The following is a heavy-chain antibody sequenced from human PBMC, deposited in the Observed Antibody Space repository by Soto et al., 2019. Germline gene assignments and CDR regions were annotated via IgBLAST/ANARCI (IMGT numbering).Heavy chain of an antibody. J-gene: IGHJ6*01. Sequence: SGSLRISCASFVFTFSPYAMTWVRQAPGRGLDWVSSISGSGGNTNYADSVNGRFTVSRDNSKRTLSLQMNRLTEEDTAIYYCAKGLRRLLRTQYYYGLDVWGRGTPVTGSS. V-gene: IGHV3-23*01. CDR1: VFTFSPYA. CDR3: AKGLRRLLRTQYYYGLDV. D-gene: IGHD3-16*01. CDR2: ISGSGGNT.